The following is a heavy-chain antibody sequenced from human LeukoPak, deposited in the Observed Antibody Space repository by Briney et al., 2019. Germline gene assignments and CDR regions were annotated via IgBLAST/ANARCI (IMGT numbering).Heavy chain of an antibody. CDR3: ARSSRQQLFLY. CDR1: GGSISSSSYY. CDR2: IYYSGST. D-gene: IGHD6-13*01. Sequence: SETLSLTCTVSGGSISSSSYYWGWIRQPPGKGLEWIGSIYYSGSTYYNPSLKSRVTISVDTSKNQFSLKLSSVTAADTAVYYCARSSRQQLFLYWGQGTLVTVSS. V-gene: IGHV4-39*07. J-gene: IGHJ4*02.